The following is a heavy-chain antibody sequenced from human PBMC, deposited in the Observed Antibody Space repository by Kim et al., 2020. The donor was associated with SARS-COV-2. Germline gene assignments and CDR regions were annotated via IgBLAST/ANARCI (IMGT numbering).Heavy chain of an antibody. Sequence: ASVKVSCKASGYTFTSYYIHWVRQAPGQGLEWMGIITPSSGSTTYAEKFQGRVTMTRDTSTSTVYMELSSLRSEDTAVYYCATYRSSWELFDYWGQGTLVTVSS. V-gene: IGHV1-46*01. J-gene: IGHJ4*02. CDR1: GYTFTSYY. D-gene: IGHD6-13*01. CDR3: ATYRSSWELFDY. CDR2: ITPSSGST.